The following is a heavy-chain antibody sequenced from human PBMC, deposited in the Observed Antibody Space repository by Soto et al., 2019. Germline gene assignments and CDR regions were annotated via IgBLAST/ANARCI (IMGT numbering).Heavy chain of an antibody. CDR1: GYCISSGYY. Sequence: SDTMALTSAVSGYCISSGYYWGWIRQPPGKGLEWIGSTYHSGSTYYNPSLKSRVTISVDTSKNQFSLKLSSVTAADTAVYYCARTGLTGYYYNWFDPWGQGTLVTVSS. V-gene: IGHV4-38-2*01. CDR2: TYHSGST. D-gene: IGHD3-9*01. CDR3: ARTGLTGYYYNWFDP. J-gene: IGHJ5*02.